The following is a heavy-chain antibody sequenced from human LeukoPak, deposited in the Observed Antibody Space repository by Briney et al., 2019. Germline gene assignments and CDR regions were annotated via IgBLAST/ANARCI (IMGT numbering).Heavy chain of an antibody. V-gene: IGHV3-23*01. Sequence: GGSLRLSCAASGFTFSSYAMSWVCQAPGKGLEWVSAISGSGGSTHYADSVKGRFTISRDNSKNTLYLQMNSLRAEDTAVYYCAKPFMVGATGYYYYYMDVWGEGTTVTVSS. CDR3: AKPFMVGATGYYYYYMDV. CDR2: ISGSGGST. J-gene: IGHJ6*03. CDR1: GFTFSSYA. D-gene: IGHD1-26*01.